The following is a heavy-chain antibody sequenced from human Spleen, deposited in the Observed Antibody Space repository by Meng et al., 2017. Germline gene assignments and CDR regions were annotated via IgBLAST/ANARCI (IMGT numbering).Heavy chain of an antibody. V-gene: IGHV3-74*01. Sequence: GGSLRLSCAASGFTLSSYKMHWVRQVPGKGLVWVSRISGDGGSTTYADSVKGRFTISRDNAKNTLYLQMNSLRAEDTAVYYCAKIRRDGYNFDYWGQGTLVTVSS. CDR1: GFTLSSYK. J-gene: IGHJ4*02. CDR3: AKIRRDGYNFDY. CDR2: ISGDGGST. D-gene: IGHD5-24*01.